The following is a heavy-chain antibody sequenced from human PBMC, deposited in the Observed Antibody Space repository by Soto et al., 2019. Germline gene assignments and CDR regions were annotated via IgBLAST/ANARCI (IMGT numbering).Heavy chain of an antibody. V-gene: IGHV4-38-2*01. J-gene: IGHJ5*02. CDR2: IYHSGST. CDR3: ASQALAAAGTRGWFDP. D-gene: IGHD6-13*01. CDR1: GSTFSHAG. Sequence: PWGSLRLSCAASGSTFSHAGMGWIRQPPSKGLECIGSIYHSGSTYYNPSLKSRVTISVDTSKNQFSLKLSSVTAADTAVYYCASQALAAAGTRGWFDPWGQGTLVTVSS.